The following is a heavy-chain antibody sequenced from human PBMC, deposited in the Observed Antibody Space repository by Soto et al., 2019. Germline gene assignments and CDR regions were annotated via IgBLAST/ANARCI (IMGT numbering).Heavy chain of an antibody. J-gene: IGHJ6*03. V-gene: IGHV4-59*08. CDR1: GGSISSYY. CDR2: IYYSGST. CDR3: ARQRGRWLVLHYYYMDV. Sequence: SETLSLTCTVSGGSISSYYWSWIRQPPGKGLEWIGYIYYSGSTNYNPSLKSRVTISVDTSKNQFSLKLSSVTAADTAVYYCARQRGRWLVLHYYYMDVWGKGTTVTAP. D-gene: IGHD6-19*01.